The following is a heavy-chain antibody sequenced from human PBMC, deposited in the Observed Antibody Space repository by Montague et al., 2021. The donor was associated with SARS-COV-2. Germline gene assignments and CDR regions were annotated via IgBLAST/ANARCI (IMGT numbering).Heavy chain of an antibody. D-gene: IGHD2-21*02. CDR2: IYNNGST. CDR1: GGSISSYY. CDR3: ARGGGDSADYYYYAMDV. Sequence: SETLSLTCTVSGGSISSYYWSWIRQPPGKGLQWIGYIYNNGSTNCNTSLKSRVTLSLDTSKNQFSLKLTSVTAADTAVYYCARGGGDSADYYYYAMDVWGQGTTVTVSS. J-gene: IGHJ6*02. V-gene: IGHV4-59*01.